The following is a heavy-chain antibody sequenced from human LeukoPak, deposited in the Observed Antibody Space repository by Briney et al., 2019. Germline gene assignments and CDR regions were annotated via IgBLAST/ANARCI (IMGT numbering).Heavy chain of an antibody. CDR3: ATNIGGSYYVDY. CDR1: GYTFTSYD. D-gene: IGHD1-26*01. V-gene: IGHV1-8*01. CDR2: MNPNSGNT. J-gene: IGHJ4*02. Sequence: ASVKVSCKASGYTFTSYDINWVRQATGQGLEWMGWMNPNSGNTGYAQKFQGRVTMTRNTSISTAYMELSSLRSEDTAVYYCATNIGGSYYVDYWGQGTLVTVSS.